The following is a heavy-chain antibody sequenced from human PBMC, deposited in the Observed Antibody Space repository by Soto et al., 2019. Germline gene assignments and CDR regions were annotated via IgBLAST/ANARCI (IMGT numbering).Heavy chain of an antibody. V-gene: IGHV1-2*02. CDR1: GYTFTGYH. CDR2: INPNSGGT. Sequence: ASVKVSCKASGYTFTGYHMHWVRQAPVQGLEWMGWINPNSGGTNYAQKFQGRVTMTRDTSTSTVYMELSSLRSEDTAVYYCARELRYYDSSGCFDYWGQGTLVTVSS. J-gene: IGHJ4*02. CDR3: ARELRYYDSSGCFDY. D-gene: IGHD3-22*01.